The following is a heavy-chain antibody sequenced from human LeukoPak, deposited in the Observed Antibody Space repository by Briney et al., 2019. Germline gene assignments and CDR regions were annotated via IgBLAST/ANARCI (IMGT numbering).Heavy chain of an antibody. J-gene: IGHJ4*02. CDR2: IKQGGNQK. Sequence: GGSLRLSCAASGFTFSRFVMSWVRQAPGKGLEWVANIKQGGNQKFYVDPVKGRFTISRDNAKNSLYLRMNSLRAEDTAVYYCARATSFDYWGQGALVTVSS. CDR3: ARATSFDY. CDR1: GFTFSRFV. V-gene: IGHV3-7*02.